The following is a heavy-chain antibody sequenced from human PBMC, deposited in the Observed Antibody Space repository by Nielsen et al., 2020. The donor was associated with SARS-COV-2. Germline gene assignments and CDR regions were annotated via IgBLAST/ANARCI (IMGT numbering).Heavy chain of an antibody. J-gene: IGHJ6*03. D-gene: IGHD3-3*01. Sequence: GGSLRLSCAASGFTFSSYSMNWVRQAPGKGLEWVSSISTSSSYIYYADSVKGRFTISRDNAKNSLYLQMNSLRAEDTAVYYCARGGAFYDFWSGYYLTYYYYYYYMDVWGKGTTVTVSS. V-gene: IGHV3-21*01. CDR2: ISTSSSYI. CDR3: ARGGAFYDFWSGYYLTYYYYYYYMDV. CDR1: GFTFSSYS.